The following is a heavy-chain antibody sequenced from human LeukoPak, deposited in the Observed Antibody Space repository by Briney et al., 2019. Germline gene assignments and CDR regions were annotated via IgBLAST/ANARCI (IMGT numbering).Heavy chain of an antibody. J-gene: IGHJ4*02. CDR3: ARGCGYCGGGSRRLYYFDF. Sequence: ASVKVSCKASGYTFTSYDINWVRQATGQGLEWMGWMNPNSGNTGYAQKFQGRVAMTRNTSISTAYMELSSLRSEDTAVYYCARGCGYCGGGSRRLYYFDFWGQGTLVTVSS. CDR1: GYTFTSYD. V-gene: IGHV1-8*01. D-gene: IGHD2-15*01. CDR2: MNPNSGNT.